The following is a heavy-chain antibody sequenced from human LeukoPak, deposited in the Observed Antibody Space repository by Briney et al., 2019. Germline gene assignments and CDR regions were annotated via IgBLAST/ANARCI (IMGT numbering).Heavy chain of an antibody. D-gene: IGHD4-17*01. V-gene: IGHV3-74*01. CDR3: AKGGASVTRYVDY. CDR1: GFTFSRYS. CDR2: VNSDGSGT. Sequence: GGSLRLSCAASGFTFSRYSMHWVRQAPGKGLVWVSHVNSDGSGTDYADSVKGRFTISRDNAKNTLYLQMNSLRPEDTAVYYCAKGGASVTRYVDYWGQGTLVTVSS. J-gene: IGHJ4*02.